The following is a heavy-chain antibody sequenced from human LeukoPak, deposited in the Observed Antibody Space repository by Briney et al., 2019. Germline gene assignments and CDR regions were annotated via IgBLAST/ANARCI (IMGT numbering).Heavy chain of an antibody. Sequence: SETLSLTCTVSGGSISSYYWSWIRQPPGKGLEWIGYVYYSGYTKYNSSLKSRITISVDTSKNQFSLRLSAATAADTALYYCARYPYGGNSPFDYWGQGTLVTVSS. V-gene: IGHV4-59*08. D-gene: IGHD4-23*01. J-gene: IGHJ4*02. CDR2: VYYSGYT. CDR1: GGSISSYY. CDR3: ARYPYGGNSPFDY.